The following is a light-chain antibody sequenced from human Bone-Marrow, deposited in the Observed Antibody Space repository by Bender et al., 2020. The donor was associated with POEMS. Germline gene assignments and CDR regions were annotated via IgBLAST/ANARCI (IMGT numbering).Light chain of an antibody. J-gene: IGLJ3*02. CDR3: CSYAGNRPLV. CDR2: QDS. V-gene: IGLV3-1*01. CDR1: KLGDKY. Sequence: SYHLTQPPSVSVSPGQTASITCSGDKLGDKYVCWYQQKPGQSPVLVISQDSQRPSGIPERFSGSNSGNTATLTISGLQSEDEADYFCCSYAGNRPLVFGGGTKLTVL.